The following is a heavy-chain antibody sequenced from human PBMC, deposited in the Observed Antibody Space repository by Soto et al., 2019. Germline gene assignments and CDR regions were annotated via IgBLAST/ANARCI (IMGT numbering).Heavy chain of an antibody. J-gene: IGHJ2*01. V-gene: IGHV4-59*01. CDR1: GGSISSYY. Sequence: SETLSLTCTVSGGSISSYYWSWIRQPPGKGLEWIGYIYYSGSTNYNPSLKSRVTISVDTSKNQFSLKLSSVTAADTAVYYCARAKYYYDSSGYPLWYFDLWGRGTLVTVSS. D-gene: IGHD3-22*01. CDR3: ARAKYYYDSSGYPLWYFDL. CDR2: IYYSGST.